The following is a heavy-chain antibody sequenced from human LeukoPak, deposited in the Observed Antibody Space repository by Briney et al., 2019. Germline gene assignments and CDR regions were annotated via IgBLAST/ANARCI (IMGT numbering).Heavy chain of an antibody. CDR3: ARDGRCGGDCYAS. D-gene: IGHD2-21*02. CDR2: ISSSSSYI. J-gene: IGHJ4*02. CDR1: GFSFSSYT. V-gene: IGHV3-21*01. Sequence: GGSLRLSCAASGFSFSSYTMNWVRQAPGKGLEWVSIISSSSSYIYYADSVKGRFTVSRDNAKNALYLQMNSLRVEDTAVYYCARDGRCGGDCYASWGQGTLVTVSS.